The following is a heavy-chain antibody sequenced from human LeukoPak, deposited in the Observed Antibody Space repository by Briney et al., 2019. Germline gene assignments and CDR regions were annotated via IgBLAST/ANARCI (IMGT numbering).Heavy chain of an antibody. J-gene: IGHJ4*02. CDR1: GYTFTGYY. CDR2: INPNSGGT. Sequence: ASVKVSCKASGYTFTGYYMHWVRQAPGQGLEWMGWINPNSGGTNYAQKFQGRVTMTRDTSISTAYMELSRLRSDDTAVYYCARVAHFDWLSTFDYWGQGTLFTVSS. CDR3: ARVAHFDWLSTFDY. V-gene: IGHV1-2*02. D-gene: IGHD3-9*01.